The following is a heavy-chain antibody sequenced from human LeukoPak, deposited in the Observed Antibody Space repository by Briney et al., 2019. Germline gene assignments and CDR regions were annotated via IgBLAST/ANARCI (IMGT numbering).Heavy chain of an antibody. D-gene: IGHD3-22*01. V-gene: IGHV3-7*01. CDR1: GFTFSSYW. CDR3: ARDGPSVLVVWGTLDY. J-gene: IGHJ4*02. CDR2: INHNGNVN. Sequence: GGSLRLSCAASGFTFSSYWMNWARQAPGKGLEWVASINHNGNVNYYVDSVKGRFTISRDNAKNSLYLQMNSLRAEDTAVYYCARDGPSVLVVWGTLDYWGQGTLVTVSS.